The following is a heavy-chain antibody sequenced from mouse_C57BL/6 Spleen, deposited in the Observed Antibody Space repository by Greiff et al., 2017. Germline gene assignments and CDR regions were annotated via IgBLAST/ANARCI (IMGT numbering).Heavy chain of an antibody. Sequence: VQLQQSGAELVKPGASVKLSCKASGYTFTEYTIHWVKQRSGQGLEWIGWFYPGSGSIKYNEKFKDKATLTADKSSSTVYMELSRLTSEDSAVYFCARHEDYYGSSPVRTWFAYWGQGTLVTVSA. V-gene: IGHV1-62-2*01. CDR2: FYPGSGSI. J-gene: IGHJ3*01. CDR3: ARHEDYYGSSPVRTWFAY. CDR1: GYTFTEYT. D-gene: IGHD1-1*01.